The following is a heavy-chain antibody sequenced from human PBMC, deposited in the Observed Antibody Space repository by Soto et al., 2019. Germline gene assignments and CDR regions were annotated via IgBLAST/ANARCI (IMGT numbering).Heavy chain of an antibody. Sequence: QLQLQESGSGLVKPSQTLSLTCAVSGGSISSGGYSWSWIRQPPGKGLEWIGYMYQSGSTYYNPSLKSRVPTSIERSKNRCSLKLSSGPAAARPVNNWARGLNYWGKGILV. D-gene: IGHD2-8*01. CDR3: ARGLNY. V-gene: IGHV4-30-2*01. CDR2: MYQSGST. J-gene: IGHJ4*02. CDR1: GGSISSGGYS.